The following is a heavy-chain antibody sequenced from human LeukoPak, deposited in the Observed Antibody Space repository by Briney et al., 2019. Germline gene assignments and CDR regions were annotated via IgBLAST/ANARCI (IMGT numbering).Heavy chain of an antibody. Sequence: ASVKVSCKASGYTFTGYYMHWVRQAPGQGLEWMGWINPNSGGTNYAQKFQGRVTMTRDTSISTAYMELSRLRSDDTAVYYCARVSGYSYGTDPFDYWGQGTLVTVSS. CDR2: INPNSGGT. D-gene: IGHD5-18*01. V-gene: IGHV1-2*02. J-gene: IGHJ4*02. CDR3: ARVSGYSYGTDPFDY. CDR1: GYTFTGYY.